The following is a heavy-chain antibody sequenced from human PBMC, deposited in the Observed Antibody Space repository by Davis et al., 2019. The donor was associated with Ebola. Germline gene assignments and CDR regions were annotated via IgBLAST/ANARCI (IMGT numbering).Heavy chain of an antibody. D-gene: IGHD5/OR15-5a*01. V-gene: IGHV3-7*03. Sequence: PGGSLRLSCAASGFTFNRYWMSWVRQAPGKGLQWVANIKEDGSEKYYVDSVKGRFTISRDNAKNSLYLQMNSLRAEDTAVYYCARVSVPVALVPIDYYAMDVWGQGTTVTVSS. CDR1: GFTFNRYW. J-gene: IGHJ6*02. CDR2: IKEDGSEK. CDR3: ARVSVPVALVPIDYYAMDV.